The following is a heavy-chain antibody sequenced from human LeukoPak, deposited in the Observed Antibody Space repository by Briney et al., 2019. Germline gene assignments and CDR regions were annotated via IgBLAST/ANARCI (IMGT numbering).Heavy chain of an antibody. CDR2: INHSKGQT. CDR1: GYTFTSYY. CDR3: ARMPIPSVLGVEAAMGWSPPDS. V-gene: IGHV1-46*01. Sequence: ASVTVSCTTSGYTFTSYYMNWVRQPPGQGLEWMGIINHSKGQTNYEHNVQGRIRLTRETSTGTVYLEVSSPSSEDAAVYYCARMPIPSVLGVEAAMGWSPPDSWGQGTLVIVSS. D-gene: IGHD3-3*02. J-gene: IGHJ5*01.